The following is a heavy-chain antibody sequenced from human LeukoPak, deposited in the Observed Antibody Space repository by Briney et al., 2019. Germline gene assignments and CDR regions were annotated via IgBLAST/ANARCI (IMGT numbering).Heavy chain of an antibody. D-gene: IGHD6-19*01. CDR1: GGSISSYY. J-gene: IGHJ4*02. CDR3: ARLGWYFDY. CDR2: IYYSGST. Sequence: SETLSLTCTVSGGSISSYYWSWIRQPPGKGLEWIGYIYYSGSTNYNPSLKSRVTMSVDTSKNQFSLKLSSVTAADTAVYYCARLGWYFDYWGQGTLVTVSS. V-gene: IGHV4-59*08.